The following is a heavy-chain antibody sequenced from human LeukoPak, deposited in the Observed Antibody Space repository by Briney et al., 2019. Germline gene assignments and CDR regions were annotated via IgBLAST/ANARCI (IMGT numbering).Heavy chain of an antibody. Sequence: GGSLRLSCAASGFPFSSHWLSWFRQSPGKGLEWVANIKQDGSEKYYVDSVKGRFTISRDNAKNSQYLQMNSLRAEDTAVYYCAKDLGDYGDYGVDYWGQGTLVTVSS. V-gene: IGHV3-7*01. D-gene: IGHD4-17*01. CDR1: GFPFSSHW. CDR3: AKDLGDYGDYGVDY. CDR2: IKQDGSEK. J-gene: IGHJ4*02.